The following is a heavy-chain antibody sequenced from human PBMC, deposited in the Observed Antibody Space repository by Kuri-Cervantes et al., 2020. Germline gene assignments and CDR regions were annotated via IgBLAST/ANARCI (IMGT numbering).Heavy chain of an antibody. J-gene: IGHJ4*02. CDR1: GGTFSSYA. V-gene: IGHV1-69*05. D-gene: IGHD3-10*01. CDR3: ARRALNSASGDY. Sequence: SVKVSCKASGGTFSSYAISWVRQAPGQGLEWMGGIIPIFGTANYAQKFQGRVTITTDESTSTAYMELSSLRSEDTAVYYCARRALNSASGDYWGQGTLVTVSS. CDR2: IIPIFGTA.